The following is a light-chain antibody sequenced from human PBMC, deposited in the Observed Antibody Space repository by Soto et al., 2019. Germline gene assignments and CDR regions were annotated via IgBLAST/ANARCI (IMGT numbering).Light chain of an antibody. CDR3: QQYNNWTRGT. CDR1: QSFRGL. Sequence: EVALTHPPVTLCLSPGDRATLSCRASQSFRGLLAWYQQKPGQAPRLLIYDAYTRATGIPDRFSGSGSGTDFTLTISRLEPEDFAVYYCQQYNNWTRGTFGQGTKVDIK. J-gene: IGKJ1*01. V-gene: IGKV3-11*01. CDR2: DAY.